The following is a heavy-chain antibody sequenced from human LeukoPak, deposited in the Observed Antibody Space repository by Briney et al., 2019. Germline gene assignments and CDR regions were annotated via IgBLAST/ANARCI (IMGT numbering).Heavy chain of an antibody. CDR1: GGSISSYY. CDR2: IYYSGST. V-gene: IGHV4-59*01. D-gene: IGHD3-3*01. CDR3: ARKATLYYDFWSGYPYYYYGMDV. Sequence: MASETLSLTCTVSGGSISSYYWSWIRQPPGKGLEWIGYIYYSGSTNYNPSLKSRVTISVDTSKNQFSLKLSSVTAADTAVYYCARKATLYYDFWSGYPYYYYGMDVWGQGTTVTVSS. J-gene: IGHJ6*02.